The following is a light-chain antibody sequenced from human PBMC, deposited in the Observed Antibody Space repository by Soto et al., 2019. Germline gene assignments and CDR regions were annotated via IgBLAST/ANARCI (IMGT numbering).Light chain of an antibody. CDR3: TSYAGGNNV. CDR2: EVN. V-gene: IGLV2-8*01. J-gene: IGLJ1*01. Sequence: QSALTQPPSASGSPGQSVTISCTGTSSDVGGYNYVSWYQQLPGKVPKLVVYEVNKRPSGVPDRFSGSKSGNTASLTVSGLQAEDEADYYCTSYAGGNNVFGTGTKVTVL. CDR1: SSDVGGYNY.